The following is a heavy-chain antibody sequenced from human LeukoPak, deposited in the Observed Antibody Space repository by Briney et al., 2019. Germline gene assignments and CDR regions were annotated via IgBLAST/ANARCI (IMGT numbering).Heavy chain of an antibody. CDR1: GFTFSSYA. CDR3: AKIIAVAGRYYFDY. Sequence: GGSLRLSCAASGFTFSSYAMSWARQAPGKGLEWVSAISGSGGSTYYADSVKGRFTISRDNSKNTLYLQMNSLRAEDTAVYYCAKIIAVAGRYYFDYWGQGTLVTVSS. J-gene: IGHJ4*02. V-gene: IGHV3-23*01. D-gene: IGHD6-19*01. CDR2: ISGSGGST.